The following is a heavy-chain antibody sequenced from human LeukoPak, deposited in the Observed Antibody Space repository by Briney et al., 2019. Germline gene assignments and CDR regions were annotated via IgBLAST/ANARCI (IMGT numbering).Heavy chain of an antibody. CDR1: GGSISSNY. Sequence: SETLSLTCTVSGGSISSNYWSWIRQPPGKGLEWIGYIYYSGSTNYNPSLKSRVTKSVDTSKNQFSLKLNSVTAADTAVYYCARSITSFDGAFDIWGQGTMVTVSS. V-gene: IGHV4-59*01. CDR2: IYYSGST. J-gene: IGHJ3*02. CDR3: ARSITSFDGAFDI. D-gene: IGHD3-3*01.